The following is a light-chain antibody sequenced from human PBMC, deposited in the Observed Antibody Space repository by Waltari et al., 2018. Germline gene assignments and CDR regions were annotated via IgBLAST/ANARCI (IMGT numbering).Light chain of an antibody. CDR1: PGIVNF. J-gene: IGKJ4*01. CDR2: TAS. CDR3: QQYIDAPLI. Sequence: IQLTQSTSSLAASVGERVTITCRGRPGIVNFLAWYQQKPGKVPGLLIYTASSLQSGVPARFSGSGSGTDFTLTISGLEPEDVAVYYCQQYIDAPLIFGGGTKVEIK. V-gene: IGKV1-27*01.